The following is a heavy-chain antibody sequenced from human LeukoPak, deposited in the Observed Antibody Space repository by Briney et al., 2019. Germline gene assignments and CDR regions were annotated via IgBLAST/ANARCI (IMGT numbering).Heavy chain of an antibody. D-gene: IGHD6-13*01. Sequence: PGGSLRLSCAASGFTFSRYAMSWVRQAPGKGLEWGSYISSSGSTIYYADSVKGRFTISRDNAKNSLYLQMNSLRAEDTAVYYCARDPSSRRRYNWFDPWGQGTLVTVSS. CDR2: ISSSGSTI. CDR3: ARDPSSRRRYNWFDP. V-gene: IGHV3-48*04. CDR1: GFTFSRYA. J-gene: IGHJ5*02.